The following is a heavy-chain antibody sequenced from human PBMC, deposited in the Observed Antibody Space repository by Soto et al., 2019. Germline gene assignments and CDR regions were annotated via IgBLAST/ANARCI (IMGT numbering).Heavy chain of an antibody. CDR1: GGTFSSYA. Sequence: SVKVSCKASGGTFSSYAISWVRQAPGQGLEWMGGIIPIFGTANYAQKFQGRVTITADESTSTAYMELSSLRSEDTAVYYCARDWTLGGVMVIFDNWGQGTLVTVSS. CDR2: IIPIFGTA. V-gene: IGHV1-69*13. CDR3: ARDWTLGGVMVIFDN. J-gene: IGHJ4*02. D-gene: IGHD3-16*02.